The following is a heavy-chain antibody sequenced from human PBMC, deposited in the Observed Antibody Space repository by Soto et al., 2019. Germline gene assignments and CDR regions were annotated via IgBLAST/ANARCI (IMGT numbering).Heavy chain of an antibody. CDR1: GFTFSNYV. J-gene: IGHJ4*02. CDR2: IGGSGVTT. D-gene: IGHD5-12*01. CDR3: AKGDVLATIWHDY. V-gene: IGHV3-23*01. Sequence: EVQLLESGGGLVQPGGSLRLSCAASGFTFSNYVMSWVRQAPGKGLEWVSGIGGSGVTTYFADSVKGRFTISRDNSNNTLYLLMNSLRAEDTAIYHCAKGDVLATIWHDYWGQGPQVTVSS.